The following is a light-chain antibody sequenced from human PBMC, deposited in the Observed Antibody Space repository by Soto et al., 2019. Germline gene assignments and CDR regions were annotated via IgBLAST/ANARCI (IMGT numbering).Light chain of an antibody. CDR2: EVS. CDR1: QSLLHITGETF. J-gene: IGKJ5*01. V-gene: IGKV2D-29*02. CDR3: MQSTQLPHT. Sequence: DVVMTQTPLSLSVTPGQPASISCKSSQSLLHITGETFLFWYLQKPGQSPQLLIYEVSTRVSGVPDRFSGSGSGTDFTLEISRVETVDFGIYYCMQSTQLPHTFGQGTRLEIK.